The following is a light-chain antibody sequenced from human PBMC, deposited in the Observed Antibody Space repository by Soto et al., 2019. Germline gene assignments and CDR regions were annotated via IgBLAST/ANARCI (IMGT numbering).Light chain of an antibody. CDR3: QTADNTGAWM. J-gene: IGLJ3*02. Sequence: SYELTQSPSMSVSPGQTAMIACSGDSLTKQYVFWYQQKPGQAPILVISRDTERPSWIPGRFSGSTSGTIVTLTITGVQAEDEADYYCQTADNTGAWMFGGGTKVTVL. CDR2: RDT. V-gene: IGLV3-25*02. CDR1: SLTKQY.